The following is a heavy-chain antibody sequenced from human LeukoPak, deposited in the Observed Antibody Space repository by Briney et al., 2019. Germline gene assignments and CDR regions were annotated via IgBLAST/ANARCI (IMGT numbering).Heavy chain of an antibody. V-gene: IGHV3-43D*03. CDR3: ARTRYSYGRRLYYYYYMDV. D-gene: IGHD5-18*01. CDR2: ISWDGGST. J-gene: IGHJ6*03. Sequence: PGGSLRLSCAASGFTFDDYAMHWVRQAPGKGLEWVSLISWDGGSTYYADSVKGRFTISRDNAKNSLYLQMNSLRAEDTAVYYCARTRYSYGRRLYYYYYMDVWGKGTTVTVSS. CDR1: GFTFDDYA.